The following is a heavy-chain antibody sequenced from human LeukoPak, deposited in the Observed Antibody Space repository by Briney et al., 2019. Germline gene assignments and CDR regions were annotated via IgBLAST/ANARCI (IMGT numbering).Heavy chain of an antibody. CDR1: GFTFSSYA. CDR3: AGSGSYYGTYYYYYYMDV. J-gene: IGHJ6*03. Sequence: PGGSLRLSCAASGFTFSSYAMHWVRQAPGKGLEWVAVISYDGSNKYYADSVKGRFTISRDNSKNTLYLQMNSLRAEDTAVYYCAGSGSYYGTYYYYYYMDVWGKGTTVTISS. V-gene: IGHV3-30*04. CDR2: ISYDGSNK. D-gene: IGHD3-10*01.